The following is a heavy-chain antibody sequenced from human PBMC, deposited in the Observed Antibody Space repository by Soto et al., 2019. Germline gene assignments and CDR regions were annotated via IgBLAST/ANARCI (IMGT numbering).Heavy chain of an antibody. CDR2: INHSGST. Sequence: SETLSLTCAVYGGSFSGYYWSWIRQPPGKGLEWIGEINHSGSTNYNPSLKSRVTISVDTSKNQFSLKLSSVTAADTAVYYCGRSKSGVVVGAARRPHYYQDVWGKRITVTVS. CDR1: GGSFSGYY. D-gene: IGHD2-15*01. J-gene: IGHJ6*03. CDR3: GRSKSGVVVGAARRPHYYQDV. V-gene: IGHV4-34*01.